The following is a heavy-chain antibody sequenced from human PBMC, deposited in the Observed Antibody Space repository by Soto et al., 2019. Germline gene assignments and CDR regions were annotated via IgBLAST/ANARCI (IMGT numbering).Heavy chain of an antibody. V-gene: IGHV1-69*02. CDR1: GGSFTSFI. CDR3: XXXXXXXXXXXXXYGMDV. Sequence: QVQLVQSGAEVKKPGSSVKVSCKASGGSFTSFIVTWVRQAPGQGLEWMGRIIPVLDVEYYAQKFQGRLTITADKSTNTAYMELRXLXXXXXXXXXXXXXXXXXXXXXXXYGMDVWGLGTTVTV. J-gene: IGHJ6*02. CDR2: IIPVLDVE.